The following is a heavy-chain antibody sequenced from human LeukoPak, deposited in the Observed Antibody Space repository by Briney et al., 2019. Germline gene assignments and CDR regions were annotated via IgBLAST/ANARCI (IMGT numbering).Heavy chain of an antibody. J-gene: IGHJ6*04. CDR1: GFTFSSYE. D-gene: IGHD4-17*01. V-gene: IGHV3-48*03. CDR2: ISSSGSTI. Sequence: PGGSLRLSCVAAGFTFSSYEMNWIRQAAGKGLEWVSYISSSGSTIYYAHTVKGRFTISRDNPKNSLYLQMNSLRAEDTAVYYCAREGDYGPAGDVWGKGTTVTVSS. CDR3: AREGDYGPAGDV.